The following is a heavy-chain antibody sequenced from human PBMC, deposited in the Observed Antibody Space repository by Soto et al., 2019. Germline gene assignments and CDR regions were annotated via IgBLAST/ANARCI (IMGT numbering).Heavy chain of an antibody. J-gene: IGHJ4*02. V-gene: IGHV4-31*11. D-gene: IGHD1-26*01. CDR1: GASLSRGGYY. CDR3: AREGSYHYFDF. CDR2: IYYSGST. Sequence: QVQLQESGPGLVKASQTLSLTCAVSGASLSRGGYYWSWIRQRPGKGPEWIGNIYYSGSTDYNPSLKSRVKISLDTSKNPFSLRLNSMTAADTAVYFCAREGSYHYFDFWGQGTLVT.